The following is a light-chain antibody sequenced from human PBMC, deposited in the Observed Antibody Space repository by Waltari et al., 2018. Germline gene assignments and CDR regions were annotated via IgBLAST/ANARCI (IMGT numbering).Light chain of an antibody. J-gene: IGKJ5*01. CDR1: QSVSSGS. Sequence: EIGLTQSQGTLSLSTGERATFSCWATQSVSSGSLAWYQQKPGQAPRLLIHGASSRATGVPDRFSGSGSGTDFTLTINRLEAEDFAVYYCQQYGDLPLTFGQGTRLEIK. CDR3: QQYGDLPLT. CDR2: GAS. V-gene: IGKV3-20*01.